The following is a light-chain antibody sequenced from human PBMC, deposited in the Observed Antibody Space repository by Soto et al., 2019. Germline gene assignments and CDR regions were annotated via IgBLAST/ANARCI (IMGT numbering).Light chain of an antibody. CDR1: NSNIGNNY. CDR3: GTWDSSLNIVL. CDR2: ANN. Sequence: QAVVTQPPSVSAAPGQRVTISCSGSNSNIGNNYVSWYQQLPGTAPKLLIYANNKRPSGIPDRFSGSKSGTSAALGITGLQTGDEANYYCGTWDSSLNIVLFGGGTQLTVL. J-gene: IGLJ2*01. V-gene: IGLV1-51*01.